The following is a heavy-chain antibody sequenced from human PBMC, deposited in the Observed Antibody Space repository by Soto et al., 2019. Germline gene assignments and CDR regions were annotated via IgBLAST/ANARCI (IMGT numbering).Heavy chain of an antibody. J-gene: IGHJ1*01. CDR3: AKDDVAGDGLWLVAD. D-gene: IGHD2-21*02. V-gene: IGHV3-23*01. CDR2: ITGSGGTI. Sequence: RGSLRLACVASAFSLSMYAMSWVRQAPGKGQEWVSGITGSGGTIEYAASVKGRFTISRDNSKNTVDLQMNSLRAEDAAMYYCAKDDVAGDGLWLVADWGQGIMVTVSS. CDR1: AFSLSMYA.